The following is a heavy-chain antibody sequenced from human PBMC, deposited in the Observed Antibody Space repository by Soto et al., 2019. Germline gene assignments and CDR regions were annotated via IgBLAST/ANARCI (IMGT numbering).Heavy chain of an antibody. V-gene: IGHV3-15*01. Sequence: PGGSLRLSCAASGFTFSNAWMSWVRQAPGKGLEWVGRIKSKTDGGTTDYAAPVKGRFTISRDDSKNTLYLQMNSLKTEDTAVYYCNGALRYFDPDAFDIWGQGTMVTVSS. CDR1: GFTFSNAW. J-gene: IGHJ3*02. CDR2: IKSKTDGGTT. D-gene: IGHD3-9*01. CDR3: NGALRYFDPDAFDI.